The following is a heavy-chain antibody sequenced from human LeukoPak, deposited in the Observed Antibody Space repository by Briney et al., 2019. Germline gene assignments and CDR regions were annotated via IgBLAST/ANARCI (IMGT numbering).Heavy chain of an antibody. Sequence: GGSLRLSCAASGFTFSSYAMSWVRQAPVKGLEWVSGISGSGGNTYYADSVKGRFTISRDNSKNTLYLQMNSLRAEDTAVYYCARVGNDAFDIWGQGTMVTVSS. J-gene: IGHJ3*02. CDR1: GFTFSSYA. CDR2: ISGSGGNT. CDR3: ARVGNDAFDI. V-gene: IGHV3-23*01. D-gene: IGHD1-14*01.